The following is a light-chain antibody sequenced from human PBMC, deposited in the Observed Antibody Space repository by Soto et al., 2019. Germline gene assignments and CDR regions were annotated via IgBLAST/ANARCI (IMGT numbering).Light chain of an antibody. Sequence: DIEMTQSPSSLSASVGDRVTISCQASREISNYLNWFQQKPGKAPKLLIHDVSTLESGVPSRFTGNGDGIKFDLTISGLRPEDFANYYCQHYDSVPYTFGQGTRLE. CDR2: DVS. CDR1: REISNY. V-gene: IGKV1-33*01. J-gene: IGKJ2*01. CDR3: QHYDSVPYT.